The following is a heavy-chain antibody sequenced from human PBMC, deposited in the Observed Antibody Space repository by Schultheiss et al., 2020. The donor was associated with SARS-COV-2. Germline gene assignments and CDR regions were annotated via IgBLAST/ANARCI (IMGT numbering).Heavy chain of an antibody. CDR3: AREVLNDDFWSTGGMDV. Sequence: GGSLRLSCAASGFTFSSYSMNWVRQAPGKGLEWVSAISGSGGSTYYADSVKGRFTISRDNSKNTLYLQMNSLRAEDTAVYYCAREVLNDDFWSTGGMDVWGQGTTVTVSS. J-gene: IGHJ6*02. CDR1: GFTFSSYS. D-gene: IGHD3-3*01. CDR2: ISGSGGST. V-gene: IGHV3-23*01.